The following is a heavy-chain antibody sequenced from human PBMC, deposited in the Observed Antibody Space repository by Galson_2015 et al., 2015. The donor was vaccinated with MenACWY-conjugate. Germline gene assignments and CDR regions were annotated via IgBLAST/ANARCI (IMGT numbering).Heavy chain of an antibody. J-gene: IGHJ3*02. D-gene: IGHD3-16*01. Sequence: ETLSLTCTVSGGSVSSGSYYWSWIRQPPGKGLEWIGYIYYSGSTNYNPSLKSRVTISVDTSKNQFSLKLSSVTAADTAVYYCARAAGEFVVTTKNDAFDIWGQGTMVTVSS. CDR3: ARAAGEFVVTTKNDAFDI. CDR2: IYYSGST. CDR1: GGSVSSGSYY. V-gene: IGHV4-61*01.